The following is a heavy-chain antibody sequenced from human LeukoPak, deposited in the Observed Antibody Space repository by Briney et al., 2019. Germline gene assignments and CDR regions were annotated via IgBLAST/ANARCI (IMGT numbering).Heavy chain of an antibody. D-gene: IGHD1-26*01. CDR2: ISYDGSNK. CDR3: ARGNPGSYFQGDFDY. Sequence: GGSLRLSCAASGFTFSSYGMHWVRQAPGKGLEWVAVISYDGSNKYYADSVKGRFTISRDNSKNTLYLQMNSLRAEDTAVYYCARGNPGSYFQGDFDYWGQGTLVTVSS. V-gene: IGHV3-30*03. CDR1: GFTFSSYG. J-gene: IGHJ4*02.